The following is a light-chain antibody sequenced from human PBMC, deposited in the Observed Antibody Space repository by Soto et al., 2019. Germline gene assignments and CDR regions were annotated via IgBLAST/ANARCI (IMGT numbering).Light chain of an antibody. J-gene: IGLJ2*01. CDR3: AAWDDSLPGVV. V-gene: IGLV1-44*01. Sequence: QAVVTQPPSASGTPGQMVTISCSGSGSNIGSNTVNWYQQLPGTAPQLLIYGDKRPSGVPDRFSGSKSGTSASLAISGLQSEDEADYYCAAWDDSLPGVVFGGGTKLTVL. CDR1: GSNIGSNT. CDR2: GD.